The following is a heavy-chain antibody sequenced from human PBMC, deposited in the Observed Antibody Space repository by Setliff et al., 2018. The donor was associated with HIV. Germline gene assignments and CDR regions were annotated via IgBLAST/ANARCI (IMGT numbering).Heavy chain of an antibody. CDR1: GGTFSSYA. D-gene: IGHD3-22*01. J-gene: IGHJ6*03. CDR2: IIPVFGTA. CDR3: ARAAYYDSRDFSDYYYMDV. Sequence: SVKVSCKASGGTFSSYAISWVRQAPGQGLERMGGIIPVFGTANYAQKLEGRVTITADESTSTAYMELSGLSSEDTAVYYCARAAYYDSRDFSDYYYMDVWGTG. V-gene: IGHV1-69*13.